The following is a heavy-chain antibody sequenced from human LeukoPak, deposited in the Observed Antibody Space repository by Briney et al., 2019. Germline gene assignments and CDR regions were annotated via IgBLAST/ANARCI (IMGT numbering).Heavy chain of an antibody. D-gene: IGHD3-22*01. CDR3: ARATWLLDS. Sequence: KSSETLSLTCTVSGYSISSGYYWGWIRQPPGKGLEWIGSIYYSGSTNYNPSLKSRVTISLDTSKNQFSLKLTSVTAADTAVYYCARATWLLDSWGQGTLVTVSS. J-gene: IGHJ4*02. CDR1: GYSISSGYY. V-gene: IGHV4-38-2*02. CDR2: IYYSGST.